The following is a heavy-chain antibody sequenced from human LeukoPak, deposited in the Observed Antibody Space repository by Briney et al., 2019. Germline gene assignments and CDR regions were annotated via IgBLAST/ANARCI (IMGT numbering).Heavy chain of an antibody. CDR1: GGSICSGDYY. D-gene: IGHD5-12*01. J-gene: IGHJ4*02. V-gene: IGHV4-30-4*08. Sequence: SQTLSLTCTVSGGSICSGDYYWSWIRQPPGKGLEWIGYIYYSGSTYYNPSLKSRVTISVDTSKNQFSLKLSSVTAADTAVYYCARGITSGYDCAYYFDYWGQGTLVTVSS. CDR2: IYYSGST. CDR3: ARGITSGYDCAYYFDY.